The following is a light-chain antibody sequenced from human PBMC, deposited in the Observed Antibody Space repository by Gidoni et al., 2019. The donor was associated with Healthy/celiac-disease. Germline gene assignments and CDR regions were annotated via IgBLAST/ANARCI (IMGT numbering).Light chain of an antibody. CDR1: SSNIGSNY. J-gene: IGLJ3*02. Sequence: QSVLTQPPSASGTPGQRVTIPCSGSSSNIGSNYVYWYQHLPGTAPKLLIYRNNQRPSGVPDRFSGSKSGTSASLAISGLRSEDESDYYCAAWDDSLSGGVFGGGTKLTVL. V-gene: IGLV1-47*01. CDR2: RNN. CDR3: AAWDDSLSGGV.